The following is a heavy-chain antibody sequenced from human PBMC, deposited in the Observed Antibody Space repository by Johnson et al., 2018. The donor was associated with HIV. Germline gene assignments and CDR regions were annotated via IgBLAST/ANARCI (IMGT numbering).Heavy chain of an antibody. CDR3: AKSDYPGIAVAGSAYDDAFDI. D-gene: IGHD6-19*01. V-gene: IGHV3-23*04. CDR1: GMTFSDLW. CDR2: ISGSGGST. Sequence: VQLVESGGGLVQPGGSLRLSCAASGMTFSDLWINWVRQAPGKGLEWVSAISGSGGSTYYADSVKGRFTISRDNSKNTLHLQMNSLRAEDTAVYYCAKSDYPGIAVAGSAYDDAFDIWGQGTMVTVSS. J-gene: IGHJ3*02.